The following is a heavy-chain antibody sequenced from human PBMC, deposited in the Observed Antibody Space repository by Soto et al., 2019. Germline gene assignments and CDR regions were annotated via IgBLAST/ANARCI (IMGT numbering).Heavy chain of an antibody. V-gene: IGHV3-30*18. Sequence: GGSLRLSCAASGFTFSSYGMHWVRQAPGKGLEWVAVISYDGSNKYYADSVKGRFTISRDNSKNTLYLQMNSLRAEDTAVYYCAKDADEYQLLFPHYGTDVSGQWTTATGSS. J-gene: IGHJ6*02. D-gene: IGHD2-2*01. CDR2: ISYDGSNK. CDR1: GFTFSSYG. CDR3: AKDADEYQLLFPHYGTDV.